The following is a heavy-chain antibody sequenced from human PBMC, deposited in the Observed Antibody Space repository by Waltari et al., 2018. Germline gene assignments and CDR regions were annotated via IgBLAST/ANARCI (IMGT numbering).Heavy chain of an antibody. CDR1: GGPINSENYY. CDR2: TYSHVES. J-gene: IGHJ5*01. Sequence: QVQLRESGPGLVKPSQTLSLTCSVSGGPINSENYYWGWVRKAADKGLEWIGRTYSHVESRYSPSLDRRVTISFDRSRNQFSLSLRPVTVADTAIYFCARGDDRPARYFFDSWGQGILVTVSS. CDR3: ARGDDRPARYFFDS. D-gene: IGHD3-16*01. V-gene: IGHV4-61*02.